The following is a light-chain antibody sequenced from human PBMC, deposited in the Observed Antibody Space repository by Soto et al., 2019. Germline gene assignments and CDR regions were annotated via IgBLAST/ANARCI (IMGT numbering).Light chain of an antibody. CDR2: EVS. CDR1: TSDVGAYNY. J-gene: IGLJ1*01. CDR3: SSKTSSSSPFV. Sequence: QSALTQPASVSGPPGQSITISCTGSTSDVGAYNYVSWHKHHPGQAPQLMIYEVSNRPSGVSNRFPGSKSGNTASLTISGLQADDEGDYYCSSKTSSSSPFVFGTGTKSPS. V-gene: IGLV2-14*01.